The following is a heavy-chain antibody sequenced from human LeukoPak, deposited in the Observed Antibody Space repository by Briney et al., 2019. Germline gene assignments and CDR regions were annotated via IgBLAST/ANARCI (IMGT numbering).Heavy chain of an antibody. Sequence: GGSLRLSCAASGFTFSTYWMSWVRQPPGKGLEWVANIKQDGSEKYYVDSVKGRFTISRGNAKNSLYLQMNSLRAEDTAVYYCARDRRLDYYYYMDVWGKGTTVTVSS. V-gene: IGHV3-7*01. CDR2: IKQDGSEK. CDR3: ARDRRLDYYYYMDV. CDR1: GFTFSTYW. J-gene: IGHJ6*03.